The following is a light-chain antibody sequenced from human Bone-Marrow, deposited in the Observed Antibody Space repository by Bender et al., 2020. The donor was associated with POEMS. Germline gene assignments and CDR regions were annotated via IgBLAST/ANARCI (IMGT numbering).Light chain of an antibody. V-gene: IGLV2-14*01. Sequence: QSALTQPASVSGSPGQSITISCTGTSGDVGGYNYVSWYQQHPGKAPKLMISEVSKRPSGVPDRFSGSKSGTSASLAITGLQAEDEGDYYCQSYDNSLGGWVFGGGTKLTVL. J-gene: IGLJ3*02. CDR2: EVS. CDR3: QSYDNSLGGWV. CDR1: SGDVGGYNY.